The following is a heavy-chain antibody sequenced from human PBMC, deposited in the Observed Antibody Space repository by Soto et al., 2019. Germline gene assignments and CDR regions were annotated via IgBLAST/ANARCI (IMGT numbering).Heavy chain of an antibody. CDR2: TFYSGAT. J-gene: IGHJ5*02. V-gene: IGHV4-31*03. D-gene: IGHD4-17*01. CDR1: GGSISSGGYY. CDR3: ARVQPYDYGANTGWLDP. Sequence: LSLTCTVSGGSISSGGYYWSWIRQHPGKGLEWIGYTFYSGATYYNPSLKSRTIISVDTSKNQFSLTLTSLTAADTAVYYCARVQPYDYGANTGWLDPWGQGTLVTVSS.